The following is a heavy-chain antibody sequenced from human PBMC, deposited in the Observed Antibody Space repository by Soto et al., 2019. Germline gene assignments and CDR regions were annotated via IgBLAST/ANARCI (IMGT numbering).Heavy chain of an antibody. Sequence: QITLNESGPTVVKPAETLTLTCTFSGFSLTTSGVGVGWIRQSPGKAPEWLALIYWDDDKRYSASLKSRPTITKDTSKNQVVLTMASVDPADTATYYCAHRILRTVFGLVTTTAIYFDFWGQGTPVVVSS. CDR1: GFSLTTSGVG. V-gene: IGHV2-5*02. CDR2: IYWDDDK. J-gene: IGHJ4*02. D-gene: IGHD3-3*01. CDR3: AHRILRTVFGLVTTTAIYFDF.